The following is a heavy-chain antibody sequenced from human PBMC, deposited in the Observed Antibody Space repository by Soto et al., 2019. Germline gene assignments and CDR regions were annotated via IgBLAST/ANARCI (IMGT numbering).Heavy chain of an antibody. CDR2: IYFSGSP. V-gene: IGHV4-39*01. Sequence: SETLSLTCTVSGGSISNTNYYCGWIRQPPGKGLERIGSIYFSGSPYYNPSLKSRVTISVDTSKNQFSLKLSSVTAADTAVYYCAIIIVGATRVFDFSGRRTLVTVS. D-gene: IGHD1-26*01. CDR1: GGSISNTNYY. CDR3: AIIIVGATRVFDF. J-gene: IGHJ4*02.